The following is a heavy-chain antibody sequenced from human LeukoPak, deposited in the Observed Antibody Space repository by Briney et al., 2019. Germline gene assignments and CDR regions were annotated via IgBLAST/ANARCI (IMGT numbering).Heavy chain of an antibody. CDR3: GIYSSSPPGLDY. CDR1: GYTFTSYD. V-gene: IGHV1-8*01. Sequence: ASVKVSCKASGYTFTSYDINWVRQATGQGLEWMGWMNPNSGNTGYAQKFQGRVTMTRNTSISTAYMELSSLRSEDTAVYYCGIYSSSPPGLDYWGQGTLVTVSS. J-gene: IGHJ4*02. CDR2: MNPNSGNT. D-gene: IGHD6-6*01.